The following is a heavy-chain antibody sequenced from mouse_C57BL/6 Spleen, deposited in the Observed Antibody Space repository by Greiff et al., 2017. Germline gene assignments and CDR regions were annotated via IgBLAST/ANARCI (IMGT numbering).Heavy chain of an antibody. V-gene: IGHV1-26*01. J-gene: IGHJ1*03. CDR1: GYTFTDYY. CDR3: ARGKGDYYGSSLWYFDV. D-gene: IGHD1-1*01. Sequence: VQLQQSGPELVKPGASVKISCKASGYTFTDYYMNWVKQSHGKSLEWIGDINPNNGGTSYNQKFKGKATLTVDKSSSTAYMELRSLTSEDSAVYYCARGKGDYYGSSLWYFDVWGTGTTVTVSS. CDR2: INPNNGGT.